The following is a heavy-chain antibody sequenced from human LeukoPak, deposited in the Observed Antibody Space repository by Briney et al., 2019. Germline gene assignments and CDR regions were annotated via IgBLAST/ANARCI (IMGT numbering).Heavy chain of an antibody. V-gene: IGHV3-23*01. CDR1: GFTFSSYA. CDR2: ISGSGGST. D-gene: IGHD2-15*01. Sequence: GSLRLSCAASGFTFSSYAMSWVRQAPGKGLEWVSAISGSGGSTYYADSVKGRFTISRDNSKNTLYLQMNSLRAEDTAVYYCAKGDRYCSGGSCYSGDALDIWGQGTMVTVSS. CDR3: AKGDRYCSGGSCYSGDALDI. J-gene: IGHJ3*02.